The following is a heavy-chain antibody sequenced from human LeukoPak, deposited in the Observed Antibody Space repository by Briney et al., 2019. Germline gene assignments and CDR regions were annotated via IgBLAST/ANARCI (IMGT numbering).Heavy chain of an antibody. D-gene: IGHD3-10*01. V-gene: IGHV4-34*01. CDR3: ARGRLWFGELLSV. J-gene: IGHJ4*02. Sequence: TSETLSLTCAVYGGSFSGYYWSWIRQPPGKGLEWIGEINHSGSTNYNPSLKSRVTISVDTSKNQFSLKLSSVTAADTAVYYCARGRLWFGELLSVGGQGTLVTVSS. CDR2: INHSGST. CDR1: GGSFSGYY.